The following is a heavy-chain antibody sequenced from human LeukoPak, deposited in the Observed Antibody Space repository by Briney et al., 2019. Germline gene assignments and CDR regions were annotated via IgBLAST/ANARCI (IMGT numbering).Heavy chain of an antibody. J-gene: IGHJ4*02. CDR3: ARVRGSRGYGADFDF. D-gene: IGHD3-22*01. V-gene: IGHV3-23*01. Sequence: PGGSLRLPCAASGFTFNSYAKSCLRQAPGKALEWVSSISGSGGSTYYADSVKGRFTISRDNSKNTLYLQMNSLRAEDTAVYYCARVRGSRGYGADFDFWGQGTLVTVSS. CDR2: ISGSGGST. CDR1: GFTFNSYA.